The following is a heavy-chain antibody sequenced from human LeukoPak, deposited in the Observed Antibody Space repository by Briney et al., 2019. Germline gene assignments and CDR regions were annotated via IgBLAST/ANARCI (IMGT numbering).Heavy chain of an antibody. CDR2: VYYSGVT. D-gene: IGHD2-15*01. J-gene: IGHJ4*02. CDR3: ARLSLHCSGGSCYRGAFDS. Sequence: PSGTLSLTCAVSGGSISSSNWWSWVRQPPGKGLEWIAYVYYSGVTSYNPSLKSRVAISIDTSKSQFSLNLTSVTAADTAVYYCARLSLHCSGGSCYRGAFDSWGQGTLVTVSS. V-gene: IGHV4-4*02. CDR1: GGSISSSNW.